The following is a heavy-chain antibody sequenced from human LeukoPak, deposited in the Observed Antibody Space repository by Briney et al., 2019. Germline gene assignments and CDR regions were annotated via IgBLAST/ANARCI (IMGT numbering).Heavy chain of an antibody. Sequence: GGSLRLSGAASGFTFSSYGMHWVRQAPGKGLEWVAVILSDGSKEFYTDSVKGRFTISRDNSKNTLYLQMNSLRAEDTAVYYCANKPPGSGWYRSLWGQGTLVTVSS. D-gene: IGHD6-19*01. V-gene: IGHV3-33*06. CDR1: GFTFSSYG. CDR2: ILSDGSKE. J-gene: IGHJ4*02. CDR3: ANKPPGSGWYRSL.